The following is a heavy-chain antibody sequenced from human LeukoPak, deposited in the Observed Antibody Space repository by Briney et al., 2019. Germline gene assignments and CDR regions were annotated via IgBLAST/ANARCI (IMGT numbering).Heavy chain of an antibody. CDR1: GGSFSGYS. D-gene: IGHD3-10*01. CDR3: AGGVTIVRGTSKHFDY. Sequence: SETLSLTCAVYGGSFSGYSWNWIRQSPGKGLEWIGEINQSGTNNYNPSLMSRVTISIDTSKNQFSLHLSSVTSADTAVYYCAGGVTIVRGTSKHFDYWGQGTLVTVSS. V-gene: IGHV4-34*01. CDR2: INQSGTN. J-gene: IGHJ4*02.